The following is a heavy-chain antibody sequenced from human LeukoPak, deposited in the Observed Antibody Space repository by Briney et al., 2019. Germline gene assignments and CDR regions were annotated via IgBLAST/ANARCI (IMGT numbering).Heavy chain of an antibody. CDR3: VRGPYGASISNWFDP. CDR2: IYYSGDT. Sequence: SETLSLTCTVYRGSISGYSWSWIRQSPGGGLEWIGYIYYSGDTAYNPSLRSRVTLSVDASKNQFSLQLRSVTTADTAVYYCVRGPYGASISNWFDPWGQGTQVIVSP. CDR1: RGSISGYS. J-gene: IGHJ5*02. V-gene: IGHV4-59*01. D-gene: IGHD4/OR15-4a*01.